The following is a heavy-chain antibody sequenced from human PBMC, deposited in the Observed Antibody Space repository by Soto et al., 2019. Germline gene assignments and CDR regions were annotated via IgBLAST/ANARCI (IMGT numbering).Heavy chain of an antibody. J-gene: IGHJ4*02. V-gene: IGHV1-3*05. CDR1: GYTFTSYA. D-gene: IGHD2-21*02. CDR3: ARACGGDCYFDY. Sequence: QVQLVQSGAEEKKPGASVKVSCKASGYTFTSYAMHWVRQAPGQRLEWMGWINAGNGNTKYSQKFQGRVTITRDTSASTAYMELSSLRSEDTAVYYCARACGGDCYFDYWGQGTLVTVSS. CDR2: INAGNGNT.